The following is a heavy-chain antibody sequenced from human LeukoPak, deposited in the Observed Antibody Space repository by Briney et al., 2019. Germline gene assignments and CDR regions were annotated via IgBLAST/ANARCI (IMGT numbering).Heavy chain of an antibody. Sequence: GGSLRLSCAASGFTFSNYAMSWVRHAPGNGLEWVSTISSRVGSTYYADSVKGRFTIPRDNSKNTLYLQMNSLRAEDTAVYYCARDWVLYDYVWRSYPAFNYWGQGTLVTVSS. J-gene: IGHJ4*02. D-gene: IGHD3-16*02. CDR3: ARDWVLYDYVWRSYPAFNY. CDR1: GFTFSNYA. CDR2: ISSRVGST. V-gene: IGHV3-23*01.